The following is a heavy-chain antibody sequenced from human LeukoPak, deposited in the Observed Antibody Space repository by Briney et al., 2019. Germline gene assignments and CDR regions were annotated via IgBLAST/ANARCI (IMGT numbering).Heavy chain of an antibody. Sequence: SETLSLTCTVSGGSISSHYWSWIRQPPGKGLEWIGYIYYSGSTNYNPSLKSRVTISVDTSKNQFSPKLSSVTAADTAVYYCARSVPPYYYYYMDVWGKGTTVTVSS. D-gene: IGHD2-2*01. V-gene: IGHV4-59*11. CDR3: ARSVPPYYYYYMDV. J-gene: IGHJ6*03. CDR2: IYYSGST. CDR1: GGSISSHY.